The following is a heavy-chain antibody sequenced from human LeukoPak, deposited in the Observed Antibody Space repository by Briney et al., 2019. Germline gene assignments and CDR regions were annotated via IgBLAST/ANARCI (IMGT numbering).Heavy chain of an antibody. CDR3: AKEITIFGVAAPIHLDY. V-gene: IGHV3-23*01. CDR2: ISGSGGST. D-gene: IGHD3-3*01. Sequence: GSLRLSCAASGFTFSSYAMSWVRQAPGKGLEWVSAISGSGGSTYYADSVKGRFTISRDNSKNTLYLQMNSLRAEDTAVYYCAKEITIFGVAAPIHLDYWGQGTLVTVS. CDR1: GFTFSSYA. J-gene: IGHJ4*02.